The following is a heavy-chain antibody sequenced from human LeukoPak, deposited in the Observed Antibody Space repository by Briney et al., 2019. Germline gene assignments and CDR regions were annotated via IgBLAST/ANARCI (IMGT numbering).Heavy chain of an antibody. J-gene: IGHJ6*03. D-gene: IGHD2-15*01. CDR2: ISSNGGST. Sequence: GGSLRLSCAASGFTFSSYAMHWVRQAPGKGLEYVSAISSNGGSTYYANSVKGRFTISRDNSKNTLYLQMGNLRAEDMAVYYCARDGVQGICSGGSCYSYSLYYYYMDVWGKGTTVTISS. CDR1: GFTFSSYA. CDR3: ARDGVQGICSGGSCYSYSLYYYYMDV. V-gene: IGHV3-64*01.